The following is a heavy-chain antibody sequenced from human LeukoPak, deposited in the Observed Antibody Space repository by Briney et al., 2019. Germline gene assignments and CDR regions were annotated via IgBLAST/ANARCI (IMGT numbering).Heavy chain of an antibody. D-gene: IGHD6-19*01. V-gene: IGHV1-2*02. J-gene: IGHJ6*03. CDR1: GYTFTGYY. CDR3: ARDARIAVAGIVYYYYYMDV. Sequence: GASVKVSCKASGYTFTGYYMHWVRQPPGQGLEWMGWINPNSGGTNYAQKFQGRVTMTRDTSISTAYMELSRLRSDDTAVYYCARDARIAVAGIVYYYYYMDVWGKGTAVTVSS. CDR2: INPNSGGT.